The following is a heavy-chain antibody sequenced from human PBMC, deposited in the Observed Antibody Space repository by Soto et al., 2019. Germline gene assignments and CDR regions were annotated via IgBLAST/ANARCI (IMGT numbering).Heavy chain of an antibody. V-gene: IGHV3-49*03. J-gene: IGHJ4*02. D-gene: IGHD3-3*01. CDR1: GFTFGDYA. CDR3: TSYYDFWSGYEYYFDY. Sequence: GGSLRLSCTASGFTFGDYAMSWFRQAPGKGLEWVGFIRSKAYGGTTEYAASVKGRFTISRDDSKSIAYLQMNSLKTEDTAVYYCTSYYDFWSGYEYYFDYWGQGTLVTVSS. CDR2: IRSKAYGGTT.